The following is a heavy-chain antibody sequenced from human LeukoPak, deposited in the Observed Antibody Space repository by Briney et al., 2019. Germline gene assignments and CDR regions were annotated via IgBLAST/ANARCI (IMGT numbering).Heavy chain of an antibody. CDR3: AKADDYDYYFDY. J-gene: IGHJ4*02. D-gene: IGHD4-17*01. Sequence: QPGGSLRLSCAASGFTFSSYGMHWVRQAPGKGLEWVAVISYDGSNKYYADSVKGRFTTSRDNSKNTLYLQMNSLRAEDTAVYYCAKADDYDYYFDYWGQGTLVTVSS. V-gene: IGHV3-30*18. CDR2: ISYDGSNK. CDR1: GFTFSSYG.